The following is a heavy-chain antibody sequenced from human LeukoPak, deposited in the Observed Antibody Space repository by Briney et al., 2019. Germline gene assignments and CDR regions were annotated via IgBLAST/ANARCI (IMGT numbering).Heavy chain of an antibody. CDR1: GFSFSSYW. V-gene: IGHV3-23*01. CDR2: TVSRGTT. Sequence: GGSLRLSCAASGFSFSSYWMHWVRQAPGKGLEWVSSTVSRGTTQYADSVKGRFTVSRDTSKNTLYLQMNSLRADDTAVYYCAKEIPYYDFWSGYYDWFDPWGQGTLVTVSS. CDR3: AKEIPYYDFWSGYYDWFDP. D-gene: IGHD3-3*01. J-gene: IGHJ5*02.